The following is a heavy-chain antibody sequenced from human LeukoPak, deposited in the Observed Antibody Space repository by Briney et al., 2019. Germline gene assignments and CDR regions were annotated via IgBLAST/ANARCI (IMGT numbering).Heavy chain of an antibody. CDR1: GFTFSTNY. V-gene: IGHV3-23*01. J-gene: IGHJ4*02. CDR3: AKRGVVIRVILVGFHKEAYYFDS. CDR2: ISGSGGST. D-gene: IGHD3-22*01. Sequence: GGSLRLSCAASGFTFSTNYMGWVRQAPGKGLEWVAGISGSGGSTNYADSVKGRFTISRDNPKNTLYLQMNSLRAEDTAVYFCAKRGVVIRVILVGFHKEAYYFDSWGQGALVTVSS.